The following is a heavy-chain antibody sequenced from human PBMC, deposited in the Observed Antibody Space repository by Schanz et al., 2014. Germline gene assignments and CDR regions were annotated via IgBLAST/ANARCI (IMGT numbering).Heavy chain of an antibody. CDR3: VRGVGAWEQRIFDY. CDR1: GFTFGTFW. D-gene: IGHD1-26*01. J-gene: IGHJ4*02. CDR2: IYHNGDT. V-gene: IGHV4-4*02. Sequence: VQLVESGGGLLQPGGSLRLSCAASGFTFGTFWMSWVRQAPGKGLEWIGEIYHNGDTSFNPSLKSRATMSVDKSKKEFSLRLTSLTAADTALYYCVRGVGAWEQRIFDYWGKGTLVTVSS.